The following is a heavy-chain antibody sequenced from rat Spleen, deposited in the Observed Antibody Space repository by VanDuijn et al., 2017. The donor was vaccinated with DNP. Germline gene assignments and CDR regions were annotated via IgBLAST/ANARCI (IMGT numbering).Heavy chain of an antibody. CDR3: ARWSSSHWYFDF. Sequence: EVQLVESGGGLVQPGRSLKLSCAASGFTFSNYDMAWVRRAPTKGLEWVATISYDGSSTYYRDSVKGRITISRDNAKSTLFLQMNSLRSEDMATYYCARWSSSHWYFDFWGPGTMVTVSS. CDR2: ISYDGSST. V-gene: IGHV5-7*01. J-gene: IGHJ1*01. CDR1: GFTFSNYD. D-gene: IGHD1-2*01.